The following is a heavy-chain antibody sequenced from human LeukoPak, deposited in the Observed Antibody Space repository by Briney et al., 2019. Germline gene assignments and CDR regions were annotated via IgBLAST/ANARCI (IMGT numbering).Heavy chain of an antibody. Sequence: SVKVSCKASGGTFSSYAISWVRQAPGQGLEWMGGIIPIFGTANYAQKFQGRVTITADESTSTAYMELSSLRSEDTAVYYCARCPPGSSTSCYTNWFDPWGQGTLVTVSS. CDR2: IIPIFGTA. D-gene: IGHD2-2*02. CDR3: ARCPPGSSTSCYTNWFDP. CDR1: GGTFSSYA. V-gene: IGHV1-69*13. J-gene: IGHJ5*02.